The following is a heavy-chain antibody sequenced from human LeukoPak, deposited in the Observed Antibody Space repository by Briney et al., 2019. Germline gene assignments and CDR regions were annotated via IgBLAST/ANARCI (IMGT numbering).Heavy chain of an antibody. V-gene: IGHV3-7*01. CDR2: IKQDGSEK. CDR1: GFTFSSYW. J-gene: IGHJ4*02. D-gene: IGHD2-21*01. CDR3: ASCGPHWDSFDY. Sequence: GGSLRLSCAASGFTFSSYWMSWVRQAPGKGLEWVANIKQDGSEKYYVDSVKGRFTISRDDAKNSLYRQMNSLSAEAPAVYYCASCGPHWDSFDYWGQGTLVTVYS.